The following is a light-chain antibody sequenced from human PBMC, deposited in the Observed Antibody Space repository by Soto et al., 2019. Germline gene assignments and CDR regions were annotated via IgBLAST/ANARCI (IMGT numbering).Light chain of an antibody. J-gene: IGKJ2*01. CDR3: QQSYRTPYT. CDR2: AAS. Sequence: DIQMTQSPSSLSASVGDRVTITCRASQGISTYLIWYQQRQGKAPKLLIYAASNLVSGVPSRFSGSGSGTEFTLTISSLQPEAFATYYCQQSYRTPYTFGQGTKLETK. CDR1: QGISTY. V-gene: IGKV1-39*01.